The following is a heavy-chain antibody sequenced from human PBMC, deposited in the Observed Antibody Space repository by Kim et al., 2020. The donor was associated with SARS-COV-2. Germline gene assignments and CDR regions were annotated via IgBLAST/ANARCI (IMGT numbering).Heavy chain of an antibody. CDR2: INHSGST. V-gene: IGHV4-34*01. CDR1: GGSFSGYY. D-gene: IGHD3-22*01. Sequence: SETLSLTCAVYGGSFSGYYWSWFRQPPGKGLEWIGEINHSGSTNYNPSLKSRVTISVDTSKNQFSLKLSSVTAADTAVYYCARGPRRGTMIVVVITGYYFDYWGPGTLVTVSS. CDR3: ARGPRRGTMIVVVITGYYFDY. J-gene: IGHJ4*02.